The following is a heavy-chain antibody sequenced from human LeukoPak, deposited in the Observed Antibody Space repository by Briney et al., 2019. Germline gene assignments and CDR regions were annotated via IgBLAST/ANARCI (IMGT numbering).Heavy chain of an antibody. V-gene: IGHV4-59*01. CDR2: IYYSGST. D-gene: IGHD3-16*02. Sequence: PSETLSLTCTVSGGSISSYYWSWIRQPPGKGLEWIGYIYYSGSTNYNPSLKSRVTISVDRSKNQFSLKLSSVTAADTAVYYCARDYVWGSYRADAFDIWGQGTMVTVSS. CDR3: ARDYVWGSYRADAFDI. J-gene: IGHJ3*02. CDR1: GGSISSYY.